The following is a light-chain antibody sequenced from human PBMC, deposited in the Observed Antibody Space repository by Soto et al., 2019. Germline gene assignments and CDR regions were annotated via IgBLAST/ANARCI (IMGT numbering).Light chain of an antibody. CDR3: QHYNSYSEA. CDR2: KAS. Sequence: DIQMTHSPSTLAGSVGDGVTITSRASQTISSWLAWYQQKPGKAPKLLIYKASTLKSGVPSRFSGSGSGTEFTLTISSLQPDDFATYYCQHYNSYSEAFGQGTKVDIK. J-gene: IGKJ1*01. CDR1: QTISSW. V-gene: IGKV1-5*03.